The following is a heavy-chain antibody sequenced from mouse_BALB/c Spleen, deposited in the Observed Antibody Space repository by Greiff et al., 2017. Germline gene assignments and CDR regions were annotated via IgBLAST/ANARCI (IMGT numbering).Heavy chain of an antibody. Sequence: EVKVEESGGDLVKPGGSLKLSCAASGFTFSSYGMSWVRQTPDKRLEWVATICSGGSYTYYPDSVKGRCTISSDNAKNTQYLQMSSLKSEDTAMYYCARHLEGVGYRAMDYRGQGTSVTVSS. CDR3: ARHLEGVGYRAMDY. J-gene: IGHJ4*01. V-gene: IGHV5-6*02. D-gene: IGHD1-3*01. CDR2: ICSGGSYT. CDR1: GFTFSSYG.